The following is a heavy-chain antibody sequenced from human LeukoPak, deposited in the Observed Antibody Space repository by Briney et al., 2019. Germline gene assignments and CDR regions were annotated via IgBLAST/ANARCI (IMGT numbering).Heavy chain of an antibody. CDR2: INAGNGNT. V-gene: IGHV1-3*01. CDR1: GYTFTSYA. CDR3: ARARGLRFLEWARYYYGMDV. Sequence: ASVKVSCKASGYTFTSYAMHWVRQAPGQRLEWMGWINAGNGNTKYSQKFQGRVTITRDTSASTAYMELSSLRSEDTAVYYCARARGLRFLEWARYYYGMDVWGQGTTVTVSS. D-gene: IGHD3-3*01. J-gene: IGHJ6*02.